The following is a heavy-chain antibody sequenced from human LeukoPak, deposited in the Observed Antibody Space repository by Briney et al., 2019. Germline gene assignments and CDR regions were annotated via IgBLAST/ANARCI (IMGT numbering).Heavy chain of an antibody. Sequence: GGSLRLSCAASGFTFSNYYMSWIRQAPGKGLEWVSYISSSSTIYYADSVKGRFTISRDNAKNSLYLQMNSPRAEDTAVYYCASSDGFDYWGQGTLVTVSS. V-gene: IGHV3-69-1*01. J-gene: IGHJ4*02. CDR1: GFTFSNYY. CDR3: ASSDGFDY. CDR2: ISSSSTI.